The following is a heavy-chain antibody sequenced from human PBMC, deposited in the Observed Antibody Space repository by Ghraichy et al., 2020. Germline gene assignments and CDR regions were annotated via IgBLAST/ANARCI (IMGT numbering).Heavy chain of an antibody. D-gene: IGHD6-13*01. J-gene: IGHJ6*02. CDR2: ISWNSGSI. Sequence: GGSLRLSCAASGFTFDDYAMHWVRQAPGKGLEWVSGISWNSGSIGYADSVKGRFTISRDNAKNSLYLQMNSLRAEDTALYYCAKDRAARFDLYGMDVWGQGTTVTVSS. CDR3: AKDRAARFDLYGMDV. V-gene: IGHV3-9*01. CDR1: GFTFDDYA.